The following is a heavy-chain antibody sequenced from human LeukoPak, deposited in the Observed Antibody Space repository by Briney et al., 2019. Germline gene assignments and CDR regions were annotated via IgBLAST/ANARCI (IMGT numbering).Heavy chain of an antibody. CDR2: INYSETT. CDR3: ARGRDY. CDR1: GGSISTYS. J-gene: IGHJ4*02. V-gene: IGHV4-59*01. Sequence: SETLSLTCTVAGGSISTYSCSWIRPPPGKGLEWIGFINYSETTNYNPSLKSRVTISIDTSKNQFSLKLTSVTAADTAVYYCARGRDYWGQGTLVTVSS.